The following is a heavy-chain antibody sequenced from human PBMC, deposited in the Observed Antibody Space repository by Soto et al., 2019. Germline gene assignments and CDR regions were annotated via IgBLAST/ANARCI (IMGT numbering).Heavy chain of an antibody. V-gene: IGHV4-39*01. J-gene: IGHJ6*02. Sequence: SETLSLTCTVSGGSISSSSYYWGWIRQPPGKGLEWIGSIYYSGSTYYNPSLKSRVTISVDTSKNQFSLKLSSVTAADTAVYYGGGQPGGAYYYYYGMDVWGQGTTVTVSS. CDR1: GGSISSSSYY. CDR3: GGQPGGAYYYYYGMDV. D-gene: IGHD3-10*01. CDR2: IYYSGST.